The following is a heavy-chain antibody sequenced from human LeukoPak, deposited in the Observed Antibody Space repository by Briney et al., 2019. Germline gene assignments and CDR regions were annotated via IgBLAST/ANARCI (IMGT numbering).Heavy chain of an antibody. CDR1: GGSFSGYY. CDR2: INHSGST. D-gene: IGHD4-17*01. J-gene: IGHJ3*02. CDR3: ARDRIRYSHDAFDI. Sequence: SETLSLTCAVYGGSFSGYYWSWIRQPPGKGLEWIGEINHSGSTNYNPSLKSRVTISVDRSKNQFSLKLSSVTAADTAVYYCARDRIRYSHDAFDIWGQGTMVTVSS. V-gene: IGHV4-34*01.